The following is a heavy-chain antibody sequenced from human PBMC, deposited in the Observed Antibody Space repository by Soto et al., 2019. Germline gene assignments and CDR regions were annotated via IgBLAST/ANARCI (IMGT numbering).Heavy chain of an antibody. CDR1: GYTFTSYG. Sequence: ASVKVSCKASGYTFTSYGISWVRQAPGQGLEWMGWISAFNGNTYYAEKFQGRVTMTTDTSTSTAHMELRSLRSDDTAVYYCAREGQAPYYYYGMDVWGQGTAVTVSS. CDR2: ISAFNGNT. J-gene: IGHJ6*02. V-gene: IGHV1-18*01. CDR3: AREGQAPYYYYGMDV.